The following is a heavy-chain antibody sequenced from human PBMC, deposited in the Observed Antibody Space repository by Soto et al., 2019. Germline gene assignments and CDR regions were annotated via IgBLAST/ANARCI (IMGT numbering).Heavy chain of an antibody. V-gene: IGHV3-23*01. CDR3: AKDTSGSYYLPDY. Sequence: GGSLRLSCAASGFTFSSYAMSWVRQAPGKGLEWVSAISGSGGSTYYAYSVKGRFTISRDNSKNTLYLQMNSLRAEDTAVYYCAKDTSGSYYLPDYWGQGTLVTVSS. CDR1: GFTFSSYA. D-gene: IGHD1-26*01. J-gene: IGHJ4*02. CDR2: ISGSGGST.